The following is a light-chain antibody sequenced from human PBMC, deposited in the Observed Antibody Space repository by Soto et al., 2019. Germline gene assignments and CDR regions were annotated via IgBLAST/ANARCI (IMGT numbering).Light chain of an antibody. CDR2: EVN. J-gene: IGLJ3*02. V-gene: IGLV2-8*01. Sequence: QSVLTQPPSASGSPGQSVTISCTGTSSDVGFYNYVSWYQQHPDKAPQLMIYEVNKRPSGVPDRFSGSKSGNTASLTVSGPQTDDEADYYCTSYAGYNNPVVFGGGTKLTVL. CDR1: SSDVGFYNY. CDR3: TSYAGYNNPVV.